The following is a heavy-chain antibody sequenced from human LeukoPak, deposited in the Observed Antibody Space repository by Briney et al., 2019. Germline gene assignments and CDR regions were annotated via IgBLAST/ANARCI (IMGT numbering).Heavy chain of an antibody. V-gene: IGHV3-23*01. CDR2: LSGSGITT. J-gene: IGHJ4*01. CDR1: GFTFSNSA. CDR3: AKGIYSSGWSYFDY. Sequence: AGSLRLSCAASGFTFSNSAMSWVRQAPGKGLEWGSSLSGSGITTYYADSVKGRFTISRDNSKNTLYLQMNSLRAEDTAVYYCAKGIYSSGWSYFDYWGHGTLVTVSS. D-gene: IGHD6-19*01.